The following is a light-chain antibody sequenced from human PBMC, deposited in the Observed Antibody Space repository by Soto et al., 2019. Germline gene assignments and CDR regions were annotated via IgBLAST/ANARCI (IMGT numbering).Light chain of an antibody. V-gene: IGLV1-40*01. J-gene: IGLJ1*01. Sequence: QSVLTQPPSVSEAPGQRVTISCTGSSSNIGAGYEAHWYQQVPGTAPKLLIYENNNRPSGVPDRFSGSKSGTSASQAITGLKAEDEAEYYCQSYDSSLSGYVFGTGTKLTVL. CDR3: QSYDSSLSGYV. CDR2: ENN. CDR1: SSNIGAGYE.